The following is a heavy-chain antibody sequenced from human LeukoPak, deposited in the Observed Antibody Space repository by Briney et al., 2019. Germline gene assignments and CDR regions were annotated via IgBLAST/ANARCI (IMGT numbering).Heavy chain of an antibody. D-gene: IGHD2-15*01. CDR3: AKQGYCSGGSCYRSYAFDI. CDR2: ISGSGGST. Sequence: VGSLRLSCAASGFTFGSYAIIWVRPAPGKGLEWVSGISGSGGSTHYADSGKGRFTISRDNPKNTLYLQMNSLRAEDTAVYYCAKQGYCSGGSCYRSYAFDIWGQGTMVTVSS. CDR1: GFTFGSYA. V-gene: IGHV3-23*01. J-gene: IGHJ3*02.